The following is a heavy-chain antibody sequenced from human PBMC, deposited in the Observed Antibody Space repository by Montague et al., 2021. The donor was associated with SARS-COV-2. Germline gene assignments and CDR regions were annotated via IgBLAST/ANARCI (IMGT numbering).Heavy chain of an antibody. CDR2: IYYSGRT. V-gene: IGHV4-31*03. J-gene: IGHJ2*01. CDR3: AREWGRGGDRYWYFDL. CDR1: GGSITSGAYY. D-gene: IGHD2-21*02. Sequence: TLSLTCNVSGGSITSGAYYWSWIRQHPGKGLEWIGYIYYSGRTFLNPSLKSRVTISVDTSNNQFSLKVTSVTAADTAMYYCAREWGRGGDRYWYFDLWGRGTLVTVSS.